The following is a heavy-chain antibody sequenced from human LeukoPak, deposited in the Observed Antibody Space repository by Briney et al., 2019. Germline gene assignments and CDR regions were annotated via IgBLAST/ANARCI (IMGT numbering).Heavy chain of an antibody. D-gene: IGHD4-17*01. V-gene: IGHV1-2*06. J-gene: IGHJ4*02. CDR2: INPNSGGT. CDR3: ARAKKTKNYYGDYPDY. CDR1: GYTFTGYY. Sequence: AASVKVSCKASGYTFTGYYMHWVRQAPGQGLEWMGRINPNSGGTNYAQKFQGRVTMTRDTSISTAYMKLSRLRSDDTAVYYCARAKKTKNYYGDYPDYWGQGTLVTVSS.